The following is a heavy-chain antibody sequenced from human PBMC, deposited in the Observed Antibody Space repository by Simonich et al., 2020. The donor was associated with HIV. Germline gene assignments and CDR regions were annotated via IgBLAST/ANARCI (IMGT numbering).Heavy chain of an antibody. CDR2: IDQSVRT. D-gene: IGHD6-19*01. V-gene: IGHV4-39*07. CDR1: GGSISSRNYY. Sequence: QVLLQESGPGLVKPSETLSLTCSVSGGSISSRNYYWGWIRQPPGKGLEWIGEIDQSVRTNYNPSLKSRVTISVYTSKNQFSLKMNSVTAADTAVYYCARRRITVTGGFDYWGQGTRVTVSS. CDR3: ARRRITVTGGFDY. J-gene: IGHJ4*02.